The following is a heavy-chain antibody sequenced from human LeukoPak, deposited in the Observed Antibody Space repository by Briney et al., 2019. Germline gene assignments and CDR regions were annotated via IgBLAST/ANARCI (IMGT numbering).Heavy chain of an antibody. D-gene: IGHD4-23*01. J-gene: IGHJ6*03. V-gene: IGHV1-69*13. CDR3: ARGRGPLMTTVGYYYMDV. CDR2: IIPIFGTA. Sequence: SVKVSCKASGYTFTSYGISWVRQAPGQGLEWMGGIIPIFGTANYAQKFQGRVTITADESTSTAYMELSSLRSEDTAVYYCARGRGPLMTTVGYYYMDVWGKGTTVTISS. CDR1: GYTFTSYG.